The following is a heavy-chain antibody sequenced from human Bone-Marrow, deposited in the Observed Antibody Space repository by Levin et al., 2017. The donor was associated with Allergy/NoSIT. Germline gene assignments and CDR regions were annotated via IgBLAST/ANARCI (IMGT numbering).Heavy chain of an antibody. D-gene: IGHD2-2*01. CDR1: GFTFSDYY. Sequence: PGGSLRLSCAASGFTFSDYYMSWIRQAPGKGLEWVSYISSSGSTIYYADSVKGRFTISRDNAKNSLYLQMNSLRAEDTAVYYCARCCSSTSCYVSGMDVWGQGTTVTVSS. V-gene: IGHV3-11*01. CDR2: ISSSGSTI. CDR3: ARCCSSTSCYVSGMDV. J-gene: IGHJ6*02.